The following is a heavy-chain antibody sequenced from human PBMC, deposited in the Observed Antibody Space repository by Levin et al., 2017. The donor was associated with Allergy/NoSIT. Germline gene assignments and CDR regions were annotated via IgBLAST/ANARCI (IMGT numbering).Heavy chain of an antibody. J-gene: IGHJ4*02. CDR2: IFYTGVT. CDR1: GDSISSYY. D-gene: IGHD3-10*01. V-gene: IGHV4-59*01. CDR3: ARVPRPWFGELFFDS. Sequence: SETLSLTCNVSGDSISSYYWAWIRQPPGKGLEWIGYIFYTGVTNYNPSLKSRVTMAIDTSENQFSLSLSSVTAADTAVYYCARVPRPWFGELFFDSWGQGTLVTISS.